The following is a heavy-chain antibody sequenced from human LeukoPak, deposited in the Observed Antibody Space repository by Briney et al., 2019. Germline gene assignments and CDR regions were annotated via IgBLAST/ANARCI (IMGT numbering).Heavy chain of an antibody. J-gene: IGHJ6*03. Sequence: SETLSLTCTVSGYSISSGYYWGWIRQPPGKGLEWIGSIYHSGSTYYNPSLKSRVTISVDTSKNQFSLKLSSVTAADTAVYYCARVTYIKGALYYYCYMDVWGKGTTVTVSS. CDR3: ARVTYIKGALYYYCYMDV. CDR2: IYHSGST. CDR1: GYSISSGYY. V-gene: IGHV4-38-2*02. D-gene: IGHD2-2*02.